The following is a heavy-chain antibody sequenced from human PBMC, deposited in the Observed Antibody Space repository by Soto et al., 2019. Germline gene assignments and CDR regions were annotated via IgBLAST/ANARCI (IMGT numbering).Heavy chain of an antibody. CDR3: AREKTVPGNYYYYGMDV. CDR2: ISSSSSTI. J-gene: IGHJ6*02. D-gene: IGHD3-10*01. V-gene: IGHV3-48*02. CDR1: GFTFSSYS. Sequence: GSLRLSCAASGFTFSSYSMNWVRQAPGKGLEWVSYISSSSSTIYHADSVKGRFTISRDNAKNSLYLQMNSLRDEDTAVYYCAREKTVPGNYYYYGMDVWGQGTTVTVSS.